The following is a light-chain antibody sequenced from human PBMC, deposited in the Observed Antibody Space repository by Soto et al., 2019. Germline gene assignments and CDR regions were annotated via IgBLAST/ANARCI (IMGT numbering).Light chain of an antibody. CDR1: SSDVGAYYS. CDR2: EVS. Sequence: QSVLTQPASVSGSPGQSITISCTGTSSDVGAYYSVSWYQQHPGKAPKLMIYEVSNRPSGVSNRFSGSKSGNTASLTISGLQAEDEADYYCSSYSSISTYVFGTGTKVNVL. CDR3: SSYSSISTYV. V-gene: IGLV2-14*01. J-gene: IGLJ1*01.